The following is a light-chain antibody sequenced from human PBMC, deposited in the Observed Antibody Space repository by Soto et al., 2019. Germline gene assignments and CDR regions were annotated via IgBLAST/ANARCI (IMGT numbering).Light chain of an antibody. CDR3: QQRSTWPHT. V-gene: IGKV3-11*01. CDR2: DTS. Sequence: EIVLTQSPAPLSLSPGERATLSCRASLSVSNFLAWYQQKPGQAPRLLIYDTSKRATGIPARFSGSGSGTDFALTISSLEPEDFAVYYCQQRSTWPHTFGQGTKVAMK. J-gene: IGKJ1*01. CDR1: LSVSNF.